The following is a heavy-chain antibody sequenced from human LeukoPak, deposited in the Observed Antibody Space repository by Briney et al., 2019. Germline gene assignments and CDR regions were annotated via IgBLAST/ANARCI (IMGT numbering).Heavy chain of an antibody. CDR3: ARDSSPRNYGDYAEWYYGMDV. Sequence: SGTLSLTCTVSGVSISSGGYCWSWIRQHPGLGLESIGYIYYSGSTYYVPSLKGRVTISVDTSKTQFSLKLSSVTAADTAVYYCARDSSPRNYGDYAEWYYGMDVWGQGTTVTVSS. CDR1: GVSISSGGYC. J-gene: IGHJ6*02. V-gene: IGHV4-31*03. CDR2: IYYSGST. D-gene: IGHD4-17*01.